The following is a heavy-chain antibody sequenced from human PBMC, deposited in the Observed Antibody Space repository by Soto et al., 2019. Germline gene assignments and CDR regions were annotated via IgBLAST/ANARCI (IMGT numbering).Heavy chain of an antibody. D-gene: IGHD2-15*01. CDR2: LNGDGTTT. V-gene: IGHV3-74*01. J-gene: IGHJ6*02. CDR3: ARGIRIHYAMDV. CDR1: GFTFSSYW. Sequence: EVQLVESGGGLVQPGGSLRLSCEASGFTFSSYWMHWVRQVPGKGLVWVSRLNGDGTTTNYADSVKGRFTISRDNAKNTVYLQMSSLRAEDTAVYYCARGIRIHYAMDVWGQGTTVTVSS.